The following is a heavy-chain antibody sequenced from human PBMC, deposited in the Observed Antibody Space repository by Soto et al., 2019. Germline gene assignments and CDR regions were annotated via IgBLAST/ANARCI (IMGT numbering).Heavy chain of an antibody. CDR1: AFTFSRHG. V-gene: IGHV3-33*01. CDR3: ARERTFGENNHNYMDV. D-gene: IGHD3-10*01. CDR2: IWSDGSNQ. J-gene: IGHJ6*03. Sequence: QVQLVESGGGVVQPGGSLRLSCAASAFTFSRHGMHLVRQAPGKGLQWVGVIWSDGSNQRYAESVKGRFTISRDNSKNTLYLQMNSLRAEDTAVYYCARERTFGENNHNYMDVWGTGITVTVSS.